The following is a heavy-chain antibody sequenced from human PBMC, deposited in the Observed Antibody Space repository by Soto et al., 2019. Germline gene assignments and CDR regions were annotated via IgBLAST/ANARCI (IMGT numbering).Heavy chain of an antibody. CDR1: EFTFDKYY. CDR2: IKPDGSEQ. Sequence: GGSLRLSCAASEFTFDKYYMTWVRQAPGKGPEWVANIKPDGSEQYYVDSVKGRFTISRDNANNSPYLQMNSLRAEDTAVYFCARGNWNYYYGFDVWGQGTTVTV. J-gene: IGHJ6*02. CDR3: ARGNWNYYYGFDV. V-gene: IGHV3-7*01. D-gene: IGHD1-20*01.